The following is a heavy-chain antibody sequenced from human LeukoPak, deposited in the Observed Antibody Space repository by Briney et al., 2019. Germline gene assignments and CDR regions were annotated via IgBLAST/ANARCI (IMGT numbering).Heavy chain of an antibody. J-gene: IGHJ3*02. CDR3: ATVGLLYDAFDI. Sequence: ASVKVSCKVSGYTLTELSMHWVRQAPGKGLEWMGGFDPEDGETIYAQKFQGRVTMTEDTSTDTAYMELSSLRSEETAVYYCATVGLLYDAFDIWGQGTMVTVSS. D-gene: IGHD1-26*01. V-gene: IGHV1-24*01. CDR2: FDPEDGET. CDR1: GYTLTELS.